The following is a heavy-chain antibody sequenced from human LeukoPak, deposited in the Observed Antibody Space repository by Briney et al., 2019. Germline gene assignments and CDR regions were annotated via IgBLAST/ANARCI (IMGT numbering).Heavy chain of an antibody. D-gene: IGHD2-2*01. CDR3: ARDPSRLYCSSTSCKDYGMDV. CDR2: IYYSGST. V-gene: IGHV4-59*01. Sequence: SETLSLTCTVSGGSISSYYWSWIRQPPGKGLEWIGYIYYSGSTNYNPSLKSRVTISVDTSKNQFSLKLSSVTAADTAVYYCARDPSRLYCSSTSCKDYGMDVWGQGTTVTVSS. CDR1: GGSISSYY. J-gene: IGHJ6*02.